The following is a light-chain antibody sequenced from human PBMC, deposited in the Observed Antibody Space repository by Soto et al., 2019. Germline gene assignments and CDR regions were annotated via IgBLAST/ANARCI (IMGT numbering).Light chain of an antibody. CDR3: AAWDDRLNGPV. J-gene: IGLJ1*01. CDR1: SSDVGGYNY. V-gene: IGLV2-8*01. Sequence: QSALTQPPSASGSPGQSVTISCTGTSSDVGGYNYVSWYQQHPGKAPKLMIYEVTKRPSGVPDRFSGSKSGSTASLTVSGLQAEDEADYYCAAWDDRLNGPVFGTGTKVTVL. CDR2: EVT.